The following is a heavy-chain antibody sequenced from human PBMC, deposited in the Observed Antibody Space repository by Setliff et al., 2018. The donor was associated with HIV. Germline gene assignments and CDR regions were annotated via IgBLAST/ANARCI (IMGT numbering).Heavy chain of an antibody. D-gene: IGHD6-19*01. J-gene: IGHJ4*02. CDR1: GFSLNTDEVG. V-gene: IGHV2-5*02. CDR3: ARIGKIGYSSGPYYFDY. CDR2: IYWDDDK. Sequence: SGPTLVNPTQTLTLTCTFSGFSLNTDEVGVGWIRQPPGKALEWLALIYWDDDKRYSASLKSRLTISKDTSKSQVVLTMTNMDPVDTATYYCARIGKIGYSSGPYYFDYWGQGTLVTVSS.